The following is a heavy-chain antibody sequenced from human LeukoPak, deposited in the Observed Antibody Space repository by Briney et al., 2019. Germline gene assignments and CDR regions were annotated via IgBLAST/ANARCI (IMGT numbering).Heavy chain of an antibody. CDR2: IYWDDDK. Sequence: SGPTLVKPPQTLTLTCTFSGFSLRTRGVGVGWIRQPPGKALEWLPLIYWDDDKRYSPSLKSRLTITKDTSKNQVVLTMTNMDPVDTATYYCAHDNGAVAGGSDAFDIWGQGTMVTVSS. CDR1: GFSLRTRGVG. CDR3: AHDNGAVAGGSDAFDI. V-gene: IGHV2-5*02. D-gene: IGHD6-19*01. J-gene: IGHJ3*02.